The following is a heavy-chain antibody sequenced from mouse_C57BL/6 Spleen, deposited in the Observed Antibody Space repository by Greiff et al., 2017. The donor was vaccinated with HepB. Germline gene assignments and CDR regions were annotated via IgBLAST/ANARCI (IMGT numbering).Heavy chain of an antibody. D-gene: IGHD2-3*01. V-gene: IGHV1-26*01. Sequence: EVKLQQSGPELVKPGASVKISCKASGYTFTDYYMNWVKQSHGKSLEWIGDINPNNGGTSYNQKFKGKATLTVDKSSSTAYMELRSLTSEDSAVYYCARSRWFPYYFDYWGQGTTLTVSS. J-gene: IGHJ2*01. CDR3: ARSRWFPYYFDY. CDR2: INPNNGGT. CDR1: GYTFTDYY.